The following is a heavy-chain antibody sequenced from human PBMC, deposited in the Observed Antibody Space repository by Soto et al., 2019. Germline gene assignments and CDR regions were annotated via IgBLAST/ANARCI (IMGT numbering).Heavy chain of an antibody. CDR2: ISYDGSNK. D-gene: IGHD4-17*01. V-gene: IGHV3-30-3*01. Sequence: QVQLVESGGGVVQPGRSLRLSCAASGFTFSSYAMHWVRQAPGKGLEWVAVISYDGSNKYYADSVKGRFTISRDNSKNTLYLQMNSLRAEDTALYYCARTTTVNYWYFDLWGRGTLVTVSS. CDR1: GFTFSSYA. J-gene: IGHJ2*01. CDR3: ARTTTVNYWYFDL.